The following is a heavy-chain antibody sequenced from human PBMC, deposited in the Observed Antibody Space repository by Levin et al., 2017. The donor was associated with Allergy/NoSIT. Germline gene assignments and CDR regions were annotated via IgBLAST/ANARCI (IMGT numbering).Heavy chain of an antibody. D-gene: IGHD6-13*01. J-gene: IGHJ6*02. CDR3: ARDPQQLVMYYYYYGMDV. CDR1: GYTFTSYG. CDR2: ISAYNGNT. V-gene: IGHV1-18*01. Sequence: GASVKVSCKASGYTFTSYGISWVRQAPGQGLEWMGWISAYNGNTNYAQKLQGRVTMTTDTSTSTAYMELRSLRSDDTAVYYCARDPQQLVMYYYYYGMDVWGQGTTVTVSS.